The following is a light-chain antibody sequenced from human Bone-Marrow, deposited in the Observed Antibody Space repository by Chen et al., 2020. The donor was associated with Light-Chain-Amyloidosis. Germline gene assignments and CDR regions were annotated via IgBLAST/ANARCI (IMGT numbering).Light chain of an antibody. Sequence: SYELTQPPSRSLSPGQTARITCSGDDLPTKYAYWYQQKPGQAPVLVIHRDTERPSGISERFSGSSSGTTATLTISGVQAEDEADYHCQSADSSGTYEVIFGGGTKLTVL. CDR2: RDT. J-gene: IGLJ2*01. V-gene: IGLV3-25*03. CDR3: QSADSSGTYEVI. CDR1: DLPTKY.